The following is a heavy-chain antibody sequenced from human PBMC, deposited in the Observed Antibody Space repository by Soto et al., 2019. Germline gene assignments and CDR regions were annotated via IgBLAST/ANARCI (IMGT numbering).Heavy chain of an antibody. CDR1: GDYVSSGSSY. J-gene: IGHJ6*02. V-gene: IGHV4-61*01. D-gene: IGHD1-1*01. CDR3: ASSAGTYYYYGMDV. Sequence: SQTLSLTCPVSGDYVSSGSSYCSWLRQHPGKGLEWIRDLSSSVRTNYNPSLKSRVTISVDTSKNQFSLKLSSVTAEGAAVYYFASSAGTYYYYGMDVCGQGTMVTVSS. CDR2: LSSSVRT.